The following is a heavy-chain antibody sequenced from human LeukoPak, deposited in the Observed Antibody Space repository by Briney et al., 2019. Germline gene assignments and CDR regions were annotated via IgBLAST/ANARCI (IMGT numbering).Heavy chain of an antibody. J-gene: IGHJ3*02. Sequence: GGSLRLSCAASGFTFSSYSMNWLRQAPGKGLEWVSSISSSSSYIYYADSVKGRFTISRDNAKNALYLQMNSLRAEDTAVYYCARGRDTAMVTGAFDIWGQGTMVTVSS. CDR2: ISSSSSYI. CDR3: ARGRDTAMVTGAFDI. D-gene: IGHD5-18*01. V-gene: IGHV3-21*01. CDR1: GFTFSSYS.